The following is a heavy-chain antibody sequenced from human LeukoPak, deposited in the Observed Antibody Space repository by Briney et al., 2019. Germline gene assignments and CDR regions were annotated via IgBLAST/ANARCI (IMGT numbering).Heavy chain of an antibody. CDR3: AKAGLGYCSGGSCSYFDY. V-gene: IGHV3-30*18. J-gene: IGHJ4*02. CDR1: GFTFSSYG. D-gene: IGHD2-15*01. Sequence: GGSLRLSCEASGFTFSSYGMHWARQAPGKGLEWVAVISYDGSNKYYADSVKGRFTISRDNSKNTLYLQMNSLRAEDTAVYYCAKAGLGYCSGGSCSYFDYWGQGTLVTVSS. CDR2: ISYDGSNK.